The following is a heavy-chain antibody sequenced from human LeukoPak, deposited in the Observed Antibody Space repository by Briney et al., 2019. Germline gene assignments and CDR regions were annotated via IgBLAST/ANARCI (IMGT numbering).Heavy chain of an antibody. Sequence: SETLSLTCTVSGGSISSYYWSWIRQPAGKGLEWIGRIYTSGSTNYNPSLKSRVTTSVDTSKNQFSLQLSSATAADTAVYYCAREGLNGGYGSYWGQGTLVTVSS. J-gene: IGHJ4*02. CDR3: AREGLNGGYGSY. CDR1: GGSISSYY. CDR2: IYTSGST. V-gene: IGHV4-4*07. D-gene: IGHD3-10*01.